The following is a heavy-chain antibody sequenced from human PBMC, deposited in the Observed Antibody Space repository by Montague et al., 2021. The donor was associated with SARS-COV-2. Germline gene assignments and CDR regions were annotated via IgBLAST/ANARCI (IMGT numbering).Heavy chain of an antibody. D-gene: IGHD1-1*01. CDR1: GDSVAEIRRR. CDR3: TSGREGNYNVMDV. CDR2: PQYETKRYN. V-gene: IGHV6-1*01. Sequence: CAISGDSVAEIRRRSEEHTSELQSPKDLVCRPQYETKRYNDYAVSVRGRVTINPDTSKNQFSLQLNSVTPEDTAIYYCTSGREGNYNVMDVWGQGTTVTVSS. J-gene: IGHJ6*02.